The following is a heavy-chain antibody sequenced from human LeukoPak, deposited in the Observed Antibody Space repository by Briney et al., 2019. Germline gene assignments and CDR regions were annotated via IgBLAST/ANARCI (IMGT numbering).Heavy chain of an antibody. CDR2: IYYSGST. J-gene: IGHJ4*02. CDR3: ARVVLSYDFWSGPEIVAVDY. D-gene: IGHD3-3*01. Sequence: SQTLSLTCTVSGGSLSSGGYYWSWIRQHPGKGLEWIGYIYYSGSTYYNPSLKSRVTISVDTSKNQFSLKLSSVTAADTAVYYCARVVLSYDFWSGPEIVAVDYWGQGTLVTVSS. CDR1: GGSLSSGGYY. V-gene: IGHV4-31*03.